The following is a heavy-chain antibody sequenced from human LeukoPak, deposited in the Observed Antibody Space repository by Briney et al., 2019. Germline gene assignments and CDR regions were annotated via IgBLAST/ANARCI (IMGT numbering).Heavy chain of an antibody. Sequence: SETLSLTCTVSGGXISSSSYYWGWIRQPPGKGLEWIGSIYYSGSTYYNPSLKSRVTISVDTSKNQFSLKLSSVTAADTAVYYCARWDSYAEYYFDYWGQGTLVTVSS. V-gene: IGHV4-39*01. CDR3: ARWDSYAEYYFDY. J-gene: IGHJ4*02. D-gene: IGHD5-18*01. CDR2: IYYSGST. CDR1: GGXISSSSYY.